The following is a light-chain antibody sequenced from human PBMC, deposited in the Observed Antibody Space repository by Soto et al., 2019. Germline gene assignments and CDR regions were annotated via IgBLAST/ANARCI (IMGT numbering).Light chain of an antibody. J-gene: IGKJ4*01. Sequence: EIVLTQSPATLSLSPGERATLSCRASQSVSSYLAWYQQKPGQAPRLLIYDASTRATGIPARFSGSGSGTDFTLTISSLEPEDLAVYYCQQGSHWVSFGGGTKVEIK. V-gene: IGKV3-11*01. CDR1: QSVSSY. CDR3: QQGSHWVS. CDR2: DAS.